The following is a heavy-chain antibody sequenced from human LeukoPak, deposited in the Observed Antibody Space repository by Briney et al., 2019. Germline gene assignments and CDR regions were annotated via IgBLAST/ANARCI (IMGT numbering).Heavy chain of an antibody. D-gene: IGHD6-19*01. J-gene: IGHJ4*02. V-gene: IGHV3-48*03. CDR2: ISSSGSTI. Sequence: GGSLRLSCAASGFTFSSYEMNWVRQAPGKGLEWVSYISSSGSTIYYADSVKGRFTISRDNAKNSLYLQMNSLRAEDTAVYYCARDSSGWYGGSQCFDYWGQGTLVTVSA. CDR1: GFTFSSYE. CDR3: ARDSSGWYGGSQCFDY.